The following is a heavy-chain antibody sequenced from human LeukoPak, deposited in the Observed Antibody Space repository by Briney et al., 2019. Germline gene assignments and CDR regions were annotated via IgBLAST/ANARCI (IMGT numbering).Heavy chain of an antibody. J-gene: IGHJ4*02. CDR2: ISGTGARA. CDR1: GFTFSTYA. V-gene: IGHV3-23*01. CDR3: AKDAIFGVVSYFDY. Sequence: GGSLRLSCAASGFTFSTYAMSWVRQAPGKGLEWVSAISGTGARAYYADSVKGRFTISRDNSKNTLFLQMNSLRAEDTAVYYCAKDAIFGVVSYFDYWGRGTLVTVSS. D-gene: IGHD3-3*01.